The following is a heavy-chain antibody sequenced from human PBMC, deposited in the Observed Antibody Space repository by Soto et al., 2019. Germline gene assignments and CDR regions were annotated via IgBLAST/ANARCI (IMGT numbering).Heavy chain of an antibody. CDR1: GFSLSASGMC. V-gene: IGHV2-70*01. J-gene: IGHJ4*02. Sequence: ESGAAVVTPTQARTLPCTFSGFSLSASGMCVSWIRQPPGKALEWLALIDWDDDKYYSTSLKTRLTISKDTSKNQVVLTMTNMDRVDTATYYCARSRYSSSWYPNDYWGQGTLVTVSS. D-gene: IGHD6-13*01. CDR3: ARSRYSSSWYPNDY. CDR2: IDWDDDK.